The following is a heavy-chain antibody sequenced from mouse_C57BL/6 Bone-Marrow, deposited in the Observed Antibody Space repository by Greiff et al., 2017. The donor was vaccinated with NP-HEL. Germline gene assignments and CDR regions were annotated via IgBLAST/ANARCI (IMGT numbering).Heavy chain of an antibody. Sequence: VQLKQPGAELVKPGASVKLSCKASGYTFTSYWMQWVKQRPGQGLEWIGEIDPSDSYTNYNQKFKGKATLTVDTSSSTAYMQLSSLTSEDSAVYYCARYPFAYWGQGTLVTVSA. CDR1: GYTFTSYW. CDR2: IDPSDSYT. V-gene: IGHV1-50*01. CDR3: ARYPFAY. J-gene: IGHJ3*01.